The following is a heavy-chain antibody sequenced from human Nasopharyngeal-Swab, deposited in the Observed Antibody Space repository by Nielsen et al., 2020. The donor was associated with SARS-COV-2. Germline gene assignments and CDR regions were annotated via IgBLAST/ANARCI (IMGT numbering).Heavy chain of an antibody. CDR1: GFTFSRYA. J-gene: IGHJ3*02. V-gene: IGHV3-23*01. CDR3: ARDSSCCGDAFDI. Sequence: GGSLRLSCAASGFTFSRYAMSWVRQAPGKGLECVSAISGTGGATYYADSVKGRFIISRDNSKNTLYLQVNSLRAEDTAVYYCARDSSCCGDAFDIWGQGTMVTVSS. D-gene: IGHD6-13*01. CDR2: ISGTGGAT.